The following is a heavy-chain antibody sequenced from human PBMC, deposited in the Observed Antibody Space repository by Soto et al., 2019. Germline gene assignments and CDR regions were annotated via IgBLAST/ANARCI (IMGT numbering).Heavy chain of an antibody. Sequence: QVQLVESGGGVVQPGRSLRLSCAASGFTFSSYGMHWVRQAPGKGLEWVAVISYDGSNKYYTDSVKGRFTISRDNSKNTLYLQMNSLRAEDTAVYYCANLSVWSRGDYDCFDLWGRGTLVTVSS. D-gene: IGHD4-17*01. CDR2: ISYDGSNK. CDR1: GFTFSSYG. V-gene: IGHV3-30*18. J-gene: IGHJ2*01. CDR3: ANLSVWSRGDYDCFDL.